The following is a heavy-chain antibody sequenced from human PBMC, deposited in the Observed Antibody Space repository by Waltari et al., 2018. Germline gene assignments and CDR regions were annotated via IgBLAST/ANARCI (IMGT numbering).Heavy chain of an antibody. Sequence: QVQLQESGPGLVKPSETLSLTCTVSGGSISSYYWRWIRQPPGKGLEWIGYIYYSGSTNYNPSLKSRVTISVDTSKNQFSLKLSSVTAADTAVYYCARGPGYDFWSGYYDFDYGMDVWGQGTTVTVSS. CDR2: IYYSGST. D-gene: IGHD3-3*01. CDR3: ARGPGYDFWSGYYDFDYGMDV. V-gene: IGHV4-59*01. CDR1: GGSISSYY. J-gene: IGHJ6*02.